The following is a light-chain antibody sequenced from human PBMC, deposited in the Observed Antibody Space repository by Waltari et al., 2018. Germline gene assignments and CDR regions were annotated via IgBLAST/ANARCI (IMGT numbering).Light chain of an antibody. CDR1: SSNIGSKI. J-gene: IGLJ3*02. V-gene: IGLV1-44*01. CDR2: RDD. Sequence: QSGLTQPPSASATPGQRVTISCSGSSSNIGSKIVNWYPPVPGTTPKLLISRDDQRPSGVPDRFSGSKSGTSASLAISGCRSEDEADYYCAAWDDTLNGRWEFGGGTKLTVL. CDR3: AAWDDTLNGRWE.